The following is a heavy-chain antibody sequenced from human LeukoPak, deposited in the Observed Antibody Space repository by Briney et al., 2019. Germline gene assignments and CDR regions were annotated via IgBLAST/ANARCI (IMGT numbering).Heavy chain of an antibody. J-gene: IGHJ4*02. D-gene: IGHD5-12*01. CDR3: AREGRVSGYDFDC. Sequence: GGSLRLSCAASGFTFSSYWMHWVRQAPGKGLVWVSRINSDGSGITYADSVKGRFTISRDNAKNTLFLQMNSLRVEDTAVYYCAREGRVSGYDFDCWGQGTLVTVSS. V-gene: IGHV3-74*03. CDR1: GFTFSSYW. CDR2: INSDGSGI.